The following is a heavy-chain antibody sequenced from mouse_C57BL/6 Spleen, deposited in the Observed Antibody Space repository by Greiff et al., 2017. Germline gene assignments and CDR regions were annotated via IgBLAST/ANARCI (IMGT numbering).Heavy chain of an antibody. CDR2: INPGSGGT. V-gene: IGHV1-54*01. CDR1: GYAFTNYL. Sequence: VQLQQSGAELVRPGTSVKVSCKASGYAFTNYLIEWVKQRPGQGLEWIGVINPGSGGTNYNEKFKGKATLTADKSSSTAYMQLSSLTSEDSAVYFCARSGYGNSFAYWGRGTLVTVSA. J-gene: IGHJ3*01. D-gene: IGHD2-10*02. CDR3: ARSGYGNSFAY.